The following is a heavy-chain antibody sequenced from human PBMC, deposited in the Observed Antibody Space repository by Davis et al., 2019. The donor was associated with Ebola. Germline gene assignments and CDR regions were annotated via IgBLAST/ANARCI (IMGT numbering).Heavy chain of an antibody. Sequence: GESLKISCTASGSAFIPSWLSWVRQAPGKGLEWLANISQDGGEEYYVDSVKGRFTISRDNAKNSLFLQMNSLRAEDTAVYYCARDPIISLIVPSYGMDVWGPGTTVTVSS. J-gene: IGHJ6*02. CDR3: ARDPIISLIVPSYGMDV. V-gene: IGHV3-7*01. CDR1: GSAFIPSW. CDR2: ISQDGGEE. D-gene: IGHD3-16*02.